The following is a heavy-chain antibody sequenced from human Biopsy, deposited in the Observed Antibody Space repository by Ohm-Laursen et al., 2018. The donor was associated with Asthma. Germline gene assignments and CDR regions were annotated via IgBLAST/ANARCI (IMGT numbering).Heavy chain of an antibody. CDR3: AKRRGYSGHYNGY. J-gene: IGHJ4*02. CDR1: GFMFRSFG. CDR2: ISYDGNHK. D-gene: IGHD5-12*01. Sequence: SLRLSCAASGFMFRSFGMHWVRQAPGKGLEWVAVISYDGNHKFYEDSVKGRFTISRDNSKNTLYLQMNSLRTEDTAVYYCAKRRGYSGHYNGYWGQGTLVSVSS. V-gene: IGHV3-30*18.